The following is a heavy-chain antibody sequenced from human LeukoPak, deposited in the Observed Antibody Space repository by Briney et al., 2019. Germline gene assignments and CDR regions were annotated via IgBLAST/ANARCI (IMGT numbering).Heavy chain of an antibody. CDR3: ARVYPYRYYDFWSGYYQNWFDP. CDR2: IYYSGST. D-gene: IGHD3-3*01. CDR1: GGSISSSSYC. Sequence: SETLSLTCTVSGGSISSSSYCWGWIRQPPGKGLEWIGSIYYSGSTYYNPSLKSRVTISVDTSKNQFSLKLSSVTAADTAVYYCARVYPYRYYDFWSGYYQNWFDPWGQGALVTVSS. V-gene: IGHV4-39*07. J-gene: IGHJ5*02.